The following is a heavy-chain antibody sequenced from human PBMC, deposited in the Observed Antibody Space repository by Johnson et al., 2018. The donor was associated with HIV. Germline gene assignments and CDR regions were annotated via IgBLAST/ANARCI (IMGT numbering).Heavy chain of an antibody. Sequence: QVQLVESGGGVVQPGRSLRLSCAASGFTFSSYAMHWVRQAPGKGLEWVAVIYSGGSTYYADSVKGRFTISRDNSKNTLYLQMNSLRAEDTAVYYCARTARRYFVDAFDIWGQGTMVTVSS. CDR2: IYSGGST. CDR1: GFTFSSYA. D-gene: IGHD3-9*01. J-gene: IGHJ3*02. CDR3: ARTARRYFVDAFDI. V-gene: IGHV3-NL1*01.